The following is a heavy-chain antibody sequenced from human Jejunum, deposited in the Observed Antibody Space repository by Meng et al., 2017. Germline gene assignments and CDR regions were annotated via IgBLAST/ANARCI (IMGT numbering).Heavy chain of an antibody. V-gene: IGHV3-21*01. D-gene: IGHD7-27*01. Sequence: GESLKISCAASGFTLSAYSMTWVRQAPGKGLEWVSSIYSSSAYIYYADSVKGRFTISSDNANNSLHLQMNSLRAEDTAVYYGARPRSDWGSFDYYGMDVWGRGTTVTVSS. CDR2: IYSSSAYI. CDR1: GFTLSAYS. CDR3: ARPRSDWGSFDYYGMDV. J-gene: IGHJ6*02.